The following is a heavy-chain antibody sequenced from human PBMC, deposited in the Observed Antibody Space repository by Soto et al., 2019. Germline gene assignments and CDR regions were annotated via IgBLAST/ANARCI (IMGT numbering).Heavy chain of an antibody. CDR2: VNPNSGGT. CDR1: GYTFTGYY. J-gene: IGHJ5*02. Sequence: ASVKVSCKASGYTFTGYYMHWVRQAPGQGLEWMGWVNPNSGGTNYAQKFQGRVTMTRDTSISTAYMELSRLRSDDTAVYYCARDTRRKAAGNWFDPWGQGTLVTVSS. CDR3: ARDTRRKAAGNWFDP. D-gene: IGHD6-13*01. V-gene: IGHV1-2*02.